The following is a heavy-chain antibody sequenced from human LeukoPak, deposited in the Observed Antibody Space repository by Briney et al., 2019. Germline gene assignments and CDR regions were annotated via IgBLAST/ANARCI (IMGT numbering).Heavy chain of an antibody. CDR1: GGSISSSY. CDR2: IYYSGST. V-gene: IGHV4-59*08. CDR3: ARRGVVLPNFFDP. D-gene: IGHD2-15*01. Sequence: SETLSLTCTVSGGSISSSYWSWIRQPPGKGLEWIGNIYYSGSTNYNASLKSRVTISIDTSKNQFSLKLSSETAANTAVYYCARRGVVLPNFFDPWGQGTLVTVSS. J-gene: IGHJ5*02.